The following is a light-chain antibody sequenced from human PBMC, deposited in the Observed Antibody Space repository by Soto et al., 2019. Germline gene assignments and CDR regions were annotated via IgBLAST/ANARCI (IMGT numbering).Light chain of an antibody. CDR3: SSYTSSSTYV. CDR1: SSDVGGYNY. Sequence: QSVLTQPASVSGSPGQSIAISCTWTSSDVGGYNYVSWYQQHPGKAPKLMVYDVSNRPSGVSNLFSGAKSGPTASLTISGLQAEDEADYYCSSYTSSSTYVFGTGTKVTVL. J-gene: IGLJ1*01. V-gene: IGLV2-14*01. CDR2: DVS.